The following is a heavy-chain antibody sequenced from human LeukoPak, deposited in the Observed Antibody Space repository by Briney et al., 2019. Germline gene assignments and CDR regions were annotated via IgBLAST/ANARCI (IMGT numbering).Heavy chain of an antibody. V-gene: IGHV1-69*13. CDR2: IIPIFGTA. CDR1: GGTFSSYA. CDR3: AADYYDSSGYLPTDP. Sequence: GASVKVSCKASGGTFSSYAISWVRQAPGQGLEWMGGIIPIFGTANYAQKFQGRVTITADESTSTAYMELSSLRSEDTAVYYCAADYYDSSGYLPTDPWGQGTLVTVSP. D-gene: IGHD3-22*01. J-gene: IGHJ5*02.